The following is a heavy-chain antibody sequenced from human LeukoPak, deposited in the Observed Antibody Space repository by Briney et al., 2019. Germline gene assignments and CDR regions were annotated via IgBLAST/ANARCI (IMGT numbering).Heavy chain of an antibody. D-gene: IGHD6-19*01. CDR3: ARGLLYSSGWYYFDY. CDR2: IYYSGST. Sequence: SETLSLTCTVSGGSISSGGYYWSWIRQPPGKGLEWIGYIYYSGSTYYNPSLKSRVTISVDTPKNQFSLKLSSVTAADTAVYYCARGLLYSSGWYYFDYWGQGTLVTVSS. J-gene: IGHJ4*02. CDR1: GGSISSGGYY. V-gene: IGHV4-30-4*08.